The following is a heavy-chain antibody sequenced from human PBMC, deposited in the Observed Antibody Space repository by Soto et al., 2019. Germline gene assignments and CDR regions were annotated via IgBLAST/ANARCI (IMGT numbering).Heavy chain of an antibody. D-gene: IGHD2-21*02. CDR2: ISSNGGST. CDR3: ARVGCGGDCYSAYALDI. Sequence: EVQLVESGGGLVQPGGSLRLSCAASGFTFSSYAMHWVRQAPGKGLEYVSAISSNGGSTYYANSVKGRFTISRDNSKNTLYLQMGSLRAVDMAVYYCARVGCGGDCYSAYALDIWGQGTMVTVSS. J-gene: IGHJ3*02. CDR1: GFTFSSYA. V-gene: IGHV3-64*01.